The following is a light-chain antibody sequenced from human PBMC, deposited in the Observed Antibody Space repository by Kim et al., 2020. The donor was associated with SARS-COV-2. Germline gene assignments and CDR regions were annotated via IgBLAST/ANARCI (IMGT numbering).Light chain of an antibody. CDR2: WAS. CDR3: HQYYDTPLT. V-gene: IGKV4-1*01. J-gene: IGKJ4*01. CDR1: QSVLYSSNNKNY. Sequence: VMTQSPDSLAVSLGERATINCKSSQSVLYSSNNKNYLAWYQQKPGQPPKLLIYWASTRESGVPDRFSGSGSGTDSTLTISSLQAEDVAVYYCHQYYDTPLTFGGGTKVDIK.